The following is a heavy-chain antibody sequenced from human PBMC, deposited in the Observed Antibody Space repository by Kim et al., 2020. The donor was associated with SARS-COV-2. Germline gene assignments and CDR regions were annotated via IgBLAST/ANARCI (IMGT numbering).Heavy chain of an antibody. CDR1: GGSISSSSYY. V-gene: IGHV4-39*01. D-gene: IGHD3-3*01. CDR3: ARQRITFLGEVKDAFD. Sequence: SETLSLTCTVSGGSISSSSYYWGWIRQPPGKGLEWIGSIYYCGSTYYNPSLKSRVTISVDTSKNQFSLKLSSVTAPETAVYYCARQRITFLGEVKDAFD. J-gene: IGHJ3*02. CDR2: IYYCGST.